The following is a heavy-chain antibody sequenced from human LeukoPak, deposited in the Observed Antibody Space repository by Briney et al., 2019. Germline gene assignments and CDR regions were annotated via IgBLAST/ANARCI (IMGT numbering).Heavy chain of an antibody. V-gene: IGHV3-74*01. Sequence: PGGSLTLSCAASGFTFRSPWMHWVRQGPGKGLVWVSRINNDGSATTYAGSVKGRFTISRDTPKNTVFRQMDSLRAEDTAVYDCASNVGYSAYDWGQGTLVTVSS. J-gene: IGHJ4*02. CDR2: INNDGSAT. CDR3: ASNVGYSAYD. D-gene: IGHD5-12*01. CDR1: GFTFRSPW.